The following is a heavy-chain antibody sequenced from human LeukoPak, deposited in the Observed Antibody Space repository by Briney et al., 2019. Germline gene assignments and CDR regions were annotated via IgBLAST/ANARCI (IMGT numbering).Heavy chain of an antibody. CDR1: GYSISSGYN. CDR3: ARADTAMADFDY. J-gene: IGHJ4*02. Sequence: SETLSLTCAVSGYSISSGYNWGWIRQPPGKGLDWIGSIYHSGSTYYNPSLKSRVTISVDTSKNQFSLKLSSVTAADTAVYYCARADTAMADFDYWGQGTLVTVSS. D-gene: IGHD5-18*01. CDR2: IYHSGST. V-gene: IGHV4-38-2*01.